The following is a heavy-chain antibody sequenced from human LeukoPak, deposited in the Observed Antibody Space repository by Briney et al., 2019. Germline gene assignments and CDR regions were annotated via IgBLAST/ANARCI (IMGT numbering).Heavy chain of an antibody. CDR2: INHSGRT. V-gene: IGHV4-34*01. Sequence: SETLSLTCVVYGGSFSGDYWSWLRQPPGRGLEWLGEINHSGRTNYNPSLKSRVTISVDTSKNQFSLKLSSVTAADTAVYYCAREGFGELSHFDYWGQGTLVTVSS. CDR3: AREGFGELSHFDY. J-gene: IGHJ4*02. CDR1: GGSFSGDY. D-gene: IGHD3-10*01.